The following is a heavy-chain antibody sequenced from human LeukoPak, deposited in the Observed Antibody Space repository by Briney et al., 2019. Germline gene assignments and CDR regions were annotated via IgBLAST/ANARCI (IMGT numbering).Heavy chain of an antibody. CDR3: ARQEHSSSWYTDY. J-gene: IGHJ4*02. Sequence: GESLKISCKGSGYSFTSYWIGWVRQMPGKGLEWTGIIYPGDSDTRYSPSFQGQVTISADKSISTAYLQWSSLKASDTAMYYCARQEHSSSWYTDYWGQGTLVTVSS. D-gene: IGHD6-13*01. CDR1: GYSFTSYW. CDR2: IYPGDSDT. V-gene: IGHV5-51*01.